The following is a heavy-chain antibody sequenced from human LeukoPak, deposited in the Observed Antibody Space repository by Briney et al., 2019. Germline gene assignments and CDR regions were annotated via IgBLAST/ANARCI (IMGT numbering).Heavy chain of an antibody. D-gene: IGHD5-18*01. J-gene: IGHJ3*02. CDR1: GGSFSGYY. CDR2: INHSGST. V-gene: IGHV4-34*01. Sequence: SETLSLTCAVYGGSFSGYYWSWIRQPPGKGLEWIGEINHSGSTNYNPSLKSRVTISVDTSKNQFSLKLSSVTAADTAVYYCARGARDGYSYGPAAFDIWGQGTMVTVSS. CDR3: ARGARDGYSYGPAAFDI.